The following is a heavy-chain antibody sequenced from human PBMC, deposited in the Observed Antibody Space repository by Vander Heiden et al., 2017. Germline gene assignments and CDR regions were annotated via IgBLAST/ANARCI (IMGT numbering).Heavy chain of an antibody. J-gene: IGHJ4*02. V-gene: IGHV3-21*01. Sequence: EVQLVESGGGLVKTGGSLSLSCADSGFTFSTFSINWGRQSPWKGREGVSVINSRSSHIYYADSVKGRFTISRHNAKNSVYLQMNSLRVEDTGVYYCARDGSGWSRDYWGQGTLVTVSS. D-gene: IGHD6-19*01. CDR1: GFTFSTFS. CDR3: ARDGSGWSRDY. CDR2: INSRSSHI.